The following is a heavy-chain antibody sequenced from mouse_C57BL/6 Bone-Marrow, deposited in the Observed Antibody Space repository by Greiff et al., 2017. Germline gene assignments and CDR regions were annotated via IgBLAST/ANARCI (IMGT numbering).Heavy chain of an antibody. V-gene: IGHV1-64*01. CDR2: IHPNSGST. CDR1: GYTFTSYW. Sequence: QVHVKQPGAELVKPGASVKLSCKASGYTFTSYWMHWVKQRPGQGLEWIGMIHPNSGSTNYNEKFKSKATLTVDKSSSTAYMQLSSLTSEDSAVYYCARITGTGDYWGQGTTLTVSS. J-gene: IGHJ2*01. CDR3: ARITGTGDY. D-gene: IGHD4-1*01.